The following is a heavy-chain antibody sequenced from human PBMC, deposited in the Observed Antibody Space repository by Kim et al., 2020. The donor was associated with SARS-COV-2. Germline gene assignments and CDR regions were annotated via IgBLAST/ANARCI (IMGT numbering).Heavy chain of an antibody. Sequence: SVKVSCKASGGTFSSYAISWVRQAPGQGLEWMGGIIPIFGTANYAQKFQGRVTITADESTSTAYMELSSLRSEDTAVYYCAGEITFGGVIAVPAGGWGQGTLVTVSS. D-gene: IGHD3-16*02. J-gene: IGHJ4*02. CDR2: IIPIFGTA. V-gene: IGHV1-69*13. CDR3: AGEITFGGVIAVPAGG. CDR1: GGTFSSYA.